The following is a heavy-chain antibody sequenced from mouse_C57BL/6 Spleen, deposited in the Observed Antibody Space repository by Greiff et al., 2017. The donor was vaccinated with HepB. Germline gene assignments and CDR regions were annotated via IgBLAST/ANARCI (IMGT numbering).Heavy chain of an antibody. J-gene: IGHJ3*01. CDR2: IVPANGNT. CDR1: GFNFKNTY. V-gene: IGHV14-3*01. CDR3: ALSTLAWFAY. D-gene: IGHD5-1*01. Sequence: EVQGVESVAELVRPGASVKLSCTASGFNFKNTYMHWVKQRPEQGLEWIGRIVPANGNTKYAPKFQGKATITADTSSNTAYLQLSSLTSEDTAIYSCALSTLAWFAYWGQGTLLTVSA.